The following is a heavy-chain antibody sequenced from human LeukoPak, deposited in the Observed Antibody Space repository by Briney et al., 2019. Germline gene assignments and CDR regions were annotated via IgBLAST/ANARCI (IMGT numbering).Heavy chain of an antibody. CDR2: ISAYNGNT. CDR1: GYTCTSYG. CDR3: ARVVPMVKGVNYYYYYMDV. J-gene: IGHJ6*03. V-gene: IGHV1-18*01. Sequence: ASVKVSCKASGYTCTSYGISCVRQAPGQGLEWMGWISAYNGNTNYAQKLQGRITMTTDTFTSTAYMELRSLRSDDTAVYYCARVVPMVKGVNYYYYYMDVWGKGTTVTVSS. D-gene: IGHD5-18*01.